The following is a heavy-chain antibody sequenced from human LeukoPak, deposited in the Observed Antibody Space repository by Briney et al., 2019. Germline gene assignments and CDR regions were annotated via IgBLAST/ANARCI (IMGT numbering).Heavy chain of an antibody. V-gene: IGHV3-48*03. CDR3: ARDYGGSSPFDY. CDR2: SSSGGTIK. J-gene: IGHJ4*02. CDR1: GFTFSSYE. D-gene: IGHD4-23*01. Sequence: GGSLRLSCAASGFTFSSYEMNWVRQAPGKGLEWVSYSSSGGTIKYYADSVKGRFTISRDNAKNSLYLHMNSLRAEDTAVYYCARDYGGSSPFDYWGQGTLVTVSS.